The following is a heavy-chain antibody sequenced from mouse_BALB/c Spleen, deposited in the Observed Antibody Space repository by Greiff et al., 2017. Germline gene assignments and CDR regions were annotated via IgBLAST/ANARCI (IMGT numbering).Heavy chain of an antibody. CDR2: IDPSDSET. D-gene: IGHD6-1*01. CDR1: GYSFTSYW. Sequence: VQLQESGPQLVRPGASVKISCKASGYSFTSYWMHWVKQRPGQGLEWIGMIDPSDSETRLNQKFKDKATLTVDKSSSTAYMQLSSPTSEDSAVYYCASGAYYYAMDYWGQGTSVTVSS. J-gene: IGHJ4*01. V-gene: IGHV1S126*01. CDR3: ASGAYYYAMDY.